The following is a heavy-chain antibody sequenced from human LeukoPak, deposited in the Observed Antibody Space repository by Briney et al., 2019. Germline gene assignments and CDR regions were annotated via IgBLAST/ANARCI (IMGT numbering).Heavy chain of an antibody. CDR1: GFTFDDYG. J-gene: IGHJ4*02. D-gene: IGHD1-26*01. CDR3: AKDGYSGSPYYFDY. CDR2: INWNGGST. V-gene: IGHV3-20*04. Sequence: GGSLRLSCAASGFTFDDYGMSWVRQAPGKGLEWVSGINWNGGSTGYADSVKGRFTISRDNAKNSLYLQMNSLRAEDTAVYYCAKDGYSGSPYYFDYWGQGTLVTVSS.